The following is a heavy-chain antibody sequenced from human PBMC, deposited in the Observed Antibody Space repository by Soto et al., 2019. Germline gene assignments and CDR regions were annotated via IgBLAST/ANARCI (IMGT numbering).Heavy chain of an antibody. J-gene: IGHJ4*02. CDR1: GYSFTSYW. D-gene: IGHD3-22*01. Sequence: GESLKISCKGSGYSFTSYWIGWVRQMPGKGLEWMVIIYPGDSDTRYSPSFQRQVTISSDKSISTAYLQWISLKAPDTAMYYCARYDSSGYYLPDYWGQGTLVTVSS. CDR2: IYPGDSDT. CDR3: ARYDSSGYYLPDY. V-gene: IGHV5-51*01.